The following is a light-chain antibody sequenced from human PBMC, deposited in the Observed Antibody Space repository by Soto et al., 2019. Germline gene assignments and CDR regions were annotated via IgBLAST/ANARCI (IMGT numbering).Light chain of an antibody. V-gene: IGKV3-20*01. CDR1: QSVSSSW. CDR2: GAS. J-gene: IGKJ1*01. Sequence: EIVLTQSPGTLSLSPGERDTLSCRASQSVSSSWLAWYQQKPGQAPRLLIYGASSRATGIPDRFSGSGSGTDFTLTISRLEPEGSAVVYCQQLDSSPWPFAHEIEVEV. CDR3: QQLDSSPWP.